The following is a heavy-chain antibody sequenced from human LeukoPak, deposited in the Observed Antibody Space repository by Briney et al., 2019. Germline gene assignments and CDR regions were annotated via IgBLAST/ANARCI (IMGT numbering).Heavy chain of an antibody. CDR1: GGSFSGYY. CDR3: ARDGSDILTSGGAWFDP. Sequence: SETLSLTCAVYGGSFSGYYWSWIRQPPGKGLEWIGEINHSGSTNYNPSLKSRVTISVDTSKNQFSLKLSSVTAADTAVYYCARDGSDILTSGGAWFDPWGQGTLVTVSS. D-gene: IGHD3-9*01. V-gene: IGHV4-34*01. CDR2: INHSGST. J-gene: IGHJ5*02.